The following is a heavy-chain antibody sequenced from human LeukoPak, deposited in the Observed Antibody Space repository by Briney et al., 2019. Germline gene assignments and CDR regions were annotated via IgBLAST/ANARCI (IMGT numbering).Heavy chain of an antibody. CDR3: ARGSNYYDSSGDFDY. D-gene: IGHD3-22*01. CDR1: GGSISSYY. V-gene: IGHV4-59*01. CDR2: IYYSGST. Sequence: SETLSLTRTVSGGSISSYYWSWIRQPPGKGLEWIGYIYYSGSTNYNPSLKSRVTISVDTSKNQFSLKLSSVTAADTAVYYCARGSNYYDSSGDFDYWGQGTLVTVSS. J-gene: IGHJ4*02.